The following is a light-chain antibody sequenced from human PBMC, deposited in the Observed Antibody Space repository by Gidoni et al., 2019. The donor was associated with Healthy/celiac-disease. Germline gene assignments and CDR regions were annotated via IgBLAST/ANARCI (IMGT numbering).Light chain of an antibody. V-gene: IGLV1-40*01. CDR1: SSNIGAGYD. CDR3: QSYDSSLSDVV. Sequence: QSVLTQPPSASGPPGQMVTISCTGSSSNIGAGYDVHWYQQLPGTAPKLLIYGNSNRPSGVPDRFSGSKSGTSASLAITGLQAEDEADYYCQSYDSSLSDVVFGGGTKLTVL. CDR2: GNS. J-gene: IGLJ2*01.